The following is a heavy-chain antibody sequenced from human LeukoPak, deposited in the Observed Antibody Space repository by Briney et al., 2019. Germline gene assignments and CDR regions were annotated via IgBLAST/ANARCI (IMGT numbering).Heavy chain of an antibody. Sequence: PSETLSLTCTVSGGSISSYYWSWIRQPAGKGLEWIGRIYTSGSTNYNPSLKSRVTMSVDTSKNQFSLTLSSVTAADTAVYYCARDFRYCSSTSCYTSWFDPWGQGTLVTVSS. V-gene: IGHV4-4*07. CDR1: GGSISSYY. CDR3: ARDFRYCSSTSCYTSWFDP. D-gene: IGHD2-2*02. CDR2: IYTSGST. J-gene: IGHJ5*02.